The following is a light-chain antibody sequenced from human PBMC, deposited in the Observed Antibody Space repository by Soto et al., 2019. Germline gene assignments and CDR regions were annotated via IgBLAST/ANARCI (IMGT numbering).Light chain of an antibody. CDR2: GAA. J-gene: IGKJ1*01. CDR1: QGISNY. V-gene: IGKV1-6*01. Sequence: IQMTQSPSTLSAPVGDRVTISCRASQGISNYLAWYQQRPGKAPKLLIFGAATLQSGVPSRFSASGSGPDFTLTISSLQPEDFATYYCLQDYNYPWTFGQGTKVDTK. CDR3: LQDYNYPWT.